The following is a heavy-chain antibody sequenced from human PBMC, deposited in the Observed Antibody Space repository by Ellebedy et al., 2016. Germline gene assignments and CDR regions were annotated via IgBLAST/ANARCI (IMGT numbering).Heavy chain of an antibody. J-gene: IGHJ4*02. CDR1: GFTFINYA. CDR2: ISGSAGST. D-gene: IGHD1-26*01. Sequence: GGSLRLXXTASGFTFINYAMSWVRQAPGKGLEWVSTISGSAGSTYSADSVKGRFTLSRDNSKNTLNLQMNSLRADDTAIYYCVTHTGTYEGPLDYWGQGSLVTVSS. V-gene: IGHV3-23*01. CDR3: VTHTGTYEGPLDY.